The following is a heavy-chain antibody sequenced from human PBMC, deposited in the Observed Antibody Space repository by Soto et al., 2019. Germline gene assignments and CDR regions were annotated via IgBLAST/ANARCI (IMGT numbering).Heavy chain of an antibody. V-gene: IGHV1-18*01. J-gene: IGHJ6*02. Sequence: QVQLEQSGAEVKKPGDSMKVSCKAYGYTFTSYGISWVRQAPGQGLEWMGWINGYNGNTDYPQKVQDKVTMTTDTSTSTAYMELRSLRSDDTAVYYCAREGSAPYYYYGMDVWGQGTTVTVSS. CDR3: AREGSAPYYYYGMDV. D-gene: IGHD6-19*01. CDR2: INGYNGNT. CDR1: GYTFTSYG.